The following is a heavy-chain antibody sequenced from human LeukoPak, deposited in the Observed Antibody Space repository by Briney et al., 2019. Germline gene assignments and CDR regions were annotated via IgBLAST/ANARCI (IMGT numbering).Heavy chain of an antibody. D-gene: IGHD3-10*01. Sequence: GGSLRLSCAASGFTFSSYGMHWVRQAPGKGLEWVAVIWYDGSNKYYADSVKGRFTISRDNSKNTLYLQMNSLKTEDTAVYYCTRDLSGSYRIPYYFDYWGQGTLVTVSS. J-gene: IGHJ4*02. CDR3: TRDLSGSYRIPYYFDY. V-gene: IGHV3-33*01. CDR2: IWYDGSNK. CDR1: GFTFSSYG.